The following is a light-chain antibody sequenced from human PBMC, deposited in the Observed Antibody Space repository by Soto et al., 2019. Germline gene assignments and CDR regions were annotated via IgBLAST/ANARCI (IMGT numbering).Light chain of an antibody. J-gene: IGKJ4*01. V-gene: IGKV3-15*01. CDR2: GAS. Sequence: EIVMTQSPATLSVSPGERATLSCRASQSVSSNLAWYQQKPGQAPRLLIHGASTRAIGIPARFSGSESGTEFTLTISSLQSEDVAVYYCQQYNNWPLLFGGGTKVEIK. CDR3: QQYNNWPLL. CDR1: QSVSSN.